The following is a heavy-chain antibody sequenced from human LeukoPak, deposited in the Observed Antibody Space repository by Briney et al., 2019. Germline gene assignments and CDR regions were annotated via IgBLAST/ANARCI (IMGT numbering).Heavy chain of an antibody. CDR2: IIPIFGTA. D-gene: IGHD3-22*01. CDR3: AAVKTYYYDTSGYYFPLNAFDI. CDR1: GGTFSSYA. V-gene: IGHV1-69*06. J-gene: IGHJ3*02. Sequence: SVKVSCKASGGTFSSYAISWVRQAPGQGLEWMGGIIPIFGTANYAQKFQGRVTITADKSTSAAYMELSSLRSEDTAVYYCAAVKTYYYDTSGYYFPLNAFDIWGQGTMVTVSS.